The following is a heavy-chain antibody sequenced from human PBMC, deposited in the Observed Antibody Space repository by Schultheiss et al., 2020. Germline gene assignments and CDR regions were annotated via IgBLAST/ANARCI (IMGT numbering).Heavy chain of an antibody. D-gene: IGHD7-27*01. Sequence: GESLKISCAASGFTFSSYSMNWVRQAPGKGLEWVSSISSSSSYIYYADSVKGRFTISRDNAKNSLYLQMNSLRAEDTAVYYCARDSLGRVGDLASWGQGTLGTVSS. J-gene: IGHJ5*02. CDR2: ISSSSSYI. CDR1: GFTFSSYS. V-gene: IGHV3-21*01. CDR3: ARDSLGRVGDLAS.